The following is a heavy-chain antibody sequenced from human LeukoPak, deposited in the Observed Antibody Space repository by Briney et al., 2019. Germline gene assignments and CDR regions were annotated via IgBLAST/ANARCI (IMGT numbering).Heavy chain of an antibody. J-gene: IGHJ4*02. CDR1: GYSINSGHY. Sequence: PSENLSRTCDVSGYSINSGHYWGWIRQPPGKGLEWIGRLSDGGTPDYNPSLKSRVSMSIDTSKNQFSLRLRSLTAADTAIYYCGTSDSGSIFGVVISFWGQGTLVTVSS. CDR2: LSDGGTP. CDR3: GTSDSGSIFGVVISF. V-gene: IGHV4-38-2*01. D-gene: IGHD3-3*02.